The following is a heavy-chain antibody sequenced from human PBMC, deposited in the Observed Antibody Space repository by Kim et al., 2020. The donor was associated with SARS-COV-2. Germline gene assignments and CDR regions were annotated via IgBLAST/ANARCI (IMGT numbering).Heavy chain of an antibody. D-gene: IGHD3-9*01. J-gene: IGHJ4*02. CDR3: AKDPGVLTGYYMDY. Sequence: YADSGKGRLPTSRDNSKSTLYLQMNSLGAEDTVVYYCAKDPGVLTGYYMDYWGQGTLLTVTS. V-gene: IGHV3-30*02.